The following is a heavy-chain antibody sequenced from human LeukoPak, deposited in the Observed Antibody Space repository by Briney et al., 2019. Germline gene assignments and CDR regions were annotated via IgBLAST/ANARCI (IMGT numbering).Heavy chain of an antibody. CDR1: GGSFSGYY. CDR3: ARDYIVVVPAAMRYYYYGMDV. D-gene: IGHD2-2*01. J-gene: IGHJ6*02. Sequence: PSETLSLTCTIYGGSFSGYYWSWIRQPPGKGLEWIGEINHSGSTNYNPSLKSRVTISVDTSKNQFSLKLSSVTAADTAVYYCARDYIVVVPAAMRYYYYGMDVWGQGTTVTVSS. V-gene: IGHV4-34*01. CDR2: INHSGST.